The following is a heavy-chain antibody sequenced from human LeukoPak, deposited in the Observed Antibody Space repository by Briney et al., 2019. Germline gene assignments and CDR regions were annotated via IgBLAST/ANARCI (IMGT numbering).Heavy chain of an antibody. CDR2: ISGSGGST. CDR1: GFTFSSYG. D-gene: IGHD6-19*01. Sequence: GGSLRLSCAASGFTFSSYGMSWVRQAPGKGLEWVSAISGSGGSTYYADSLKGRITISRDNSKNSLYLQMHSLGADDTAVYFCARGQRGIGVAGTFRSYHYYYMDVWGQGTTVTVSS. V-gene: IGHV3-23*01. CDR3: ARGQRGIGVAGTFRSYHYYYMDV. J-gene: IGHJ6*03.